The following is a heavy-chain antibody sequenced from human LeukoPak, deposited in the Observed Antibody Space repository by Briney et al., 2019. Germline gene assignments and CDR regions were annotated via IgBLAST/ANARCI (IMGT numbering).Heavy chain of an antibody. CDR2: ISDSGGST. J-gene: IGHJ4*02. Sequence: GGSLRLSCGVSGITLSNYGMSWVRQAPGKGLEWVAGISDSGGSTNYADSVKGRFTISRDNPKNTLYLQMNSLRAEDTAVYFCAKRGIVIRAVIIVGFHKEAYYFDYWGQGALVTVSS. D-gene: IGHD3-10*01. CDR3: AKRGIVIRAVIIVGFHKEAYYFDY. V-gene: IGHV3-23*01. CDR1: GITLSNYG.